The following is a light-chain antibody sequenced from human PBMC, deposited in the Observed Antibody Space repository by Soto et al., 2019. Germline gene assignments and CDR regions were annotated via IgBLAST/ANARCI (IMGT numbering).Light chain of an antibody. V-gene: IGLV2-11*01. CDR1: ISDVGGYNY. J-gene: IGLJ2*01. CDR2: DVS. Sequence: QSALTQPRAVAGTPGLSVTISCTGTISDVGGYNYVSCYQQHPGKAPKLMIYDVSKRPSGLPDRFPGSKSGNTSSLTISGLQAEDEADYYCCSYAGSYTLVFGGGTKLTVL. CDR3: CSYAGSYTLV.